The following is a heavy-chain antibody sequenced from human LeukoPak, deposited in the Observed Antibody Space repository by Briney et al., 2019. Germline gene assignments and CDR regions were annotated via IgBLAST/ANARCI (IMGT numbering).Heavy chain of an antibody. V-gene: IGHV3-23*01. CDR1: GFTFSSSA. Sequence: GGSLRLSCAASGFTFSSSAMSWVRQVPGKGLEWVSGISASGGSTSYADSVRGRFTISRDNSKNTLYVQMNSLRDEDTAVYYCARFRYHSSSWYEGHYYFDYWGQGTLVTASS. CDR2: ISASGGST. CDR3: ARFRYHSSSWYEGHYYFDY. D-gene: IGHD6-13*01. J-gene: IGHJ4*02.